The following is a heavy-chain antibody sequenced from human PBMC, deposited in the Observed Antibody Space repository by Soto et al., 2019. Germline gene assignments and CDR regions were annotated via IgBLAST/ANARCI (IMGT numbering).Heavy chain of an antibody. Sequence: ASVKVSCKVSGYTLTELSMHWVRQAPGKGLEWMGGFDPEDGETIYAQKFQGRVTMTEDTSTDTAYMELSSLRSEDTAVCYCATEREVVSAGGSLRSYNWFDPWGQGTLVTVSS. D-gene: IGHD3-3*01. J-gene: IGHJ5*02. CDR3: ATEREVVSAGGSLRSYNWFDP. CDR1: GYTLTELS. CDR2: FDPEDGET. V-gene: IGHV1-24*01.